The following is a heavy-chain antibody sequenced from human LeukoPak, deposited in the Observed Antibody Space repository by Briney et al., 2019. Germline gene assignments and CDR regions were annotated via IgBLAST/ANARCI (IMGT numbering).Heavy chain of an antibody. V-gene: IGHV1-24*01. CDR1: RYTLTELS. D-gene: IGHD1-1*01. CDR3: ATRPLLDAGRFDY. Sequence: GASVKVSCKASRYTLTELSMHWVRQAPGKGLKWMGCFDPEHRQTIYAQKCQGRITMTEDPSTATAYIELSSLRSEDTAVYYCATRPLLDAGRFDYWGQGTLVTVSS. J-gene: IGHJ4*02. CDR2: FDPEHRQT.